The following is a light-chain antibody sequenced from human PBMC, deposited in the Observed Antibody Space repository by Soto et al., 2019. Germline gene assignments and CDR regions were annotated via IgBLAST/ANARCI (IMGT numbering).Light chain of an antibody. CDR3: CSYVGSDTYVV. J-gene: IGLJ2*01. V-gene: IGLV2-11*01. CDR2: DVN. Sequence: QSVLTQPRSVSGSPGQSFTISCSGTGSDVGAYNYVSWYQHHPGKAPRLIIYDVNKRPSGVPDRFSGSKSGNTASLTISGLQAEYEADYYCCSYVGSDTYVVFGGGTKLTVL. CDR1: GSDVGAYNY.